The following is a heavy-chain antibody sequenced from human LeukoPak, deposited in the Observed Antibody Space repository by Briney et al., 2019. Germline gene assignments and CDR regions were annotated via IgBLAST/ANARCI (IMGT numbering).Heavy chain of an antibody. Sequence: GGPLRLSCAASGFTFSSYSMNWVRQASGKGLEWVSYISSSSSTIYYADSVKGRFTISRDNARNSLYLQMNSLRAEDTAVYYCARGGNYYNEAFDIWGQGTMVTVSS. CDR3: ARGGNYYNEAFDI. J-gene: IGHJ3*02. CDR2: ISSSSSTI. CDR1: GFTFSSYS. V-gene: IGHV3-48*01. D-gene: IGHD3-10*01.